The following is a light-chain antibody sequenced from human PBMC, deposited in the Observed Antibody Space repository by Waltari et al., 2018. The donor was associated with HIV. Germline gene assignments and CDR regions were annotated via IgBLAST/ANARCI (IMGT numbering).Light chain of an antibody. V-gene: IGLV1-40*01. CDR3: HPYDNTLSGSVV. J-gene: IGLJ2*01. CDR2: GNS. CDR1: KSNIGAGFD. Sequence: QSVLTQPPSVSGAPGQRVSISCTGNKSNIGAGFDVHWYQQLPGTAPKVVIYGNSNRPSGVPERFSGSKSGTSASLAITGLQAEDEADYYCHPYDNTLSGSVVFGGGTKLTVL.